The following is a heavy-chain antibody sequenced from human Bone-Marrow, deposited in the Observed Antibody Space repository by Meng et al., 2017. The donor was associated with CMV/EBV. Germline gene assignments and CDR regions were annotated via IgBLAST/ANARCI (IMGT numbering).Heavy chain of an antibody. V-gene: IGHV3-23*01. D-gene: IGHD2-15*01. CDR3: ARDVRIRGSEIDY. J-gene: IGHJ4*02. CDR2: ISGSGGST. Sequence: GESLKISCAASGFTFSSYAMSWVRQAPGKGLEWVSAISGSGGSTYYADSVKGRFTISRDNAKNSLYLQMNSLRAEDTAVYYCARDVRIRGSEIDYWGQGTRVTGSS. CDR1: GFTFSSYA.